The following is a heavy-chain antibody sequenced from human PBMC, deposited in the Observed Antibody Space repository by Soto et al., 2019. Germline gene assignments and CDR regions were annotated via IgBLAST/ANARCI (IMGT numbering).Heavy chain of an antibody. Sequence: QVQLVQSGAEVKKPGASVKVSCKASGYTFTSYGISWVRQAPGQGLEWMGWISAYNGNTNYAQKLQGRVTMPTDTTTSTAYMEPRSLRSDDTAVYYCARNFPTSPDYGDAQLAAFAIWGQGTMVTVSS. V-gene: IGHV1-18*01. D-gene: IGHD4-17*01. J-gene: IGHJ3*02. CDR3: ARNFPTSPDYGDAQLAAFAI. CDR1: GYTFTSYG. CDR2: ISAYNGNT.